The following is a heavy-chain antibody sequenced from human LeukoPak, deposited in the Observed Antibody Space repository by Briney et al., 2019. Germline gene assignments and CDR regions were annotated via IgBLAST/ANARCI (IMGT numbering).Heavy chain of an antibody. D-gene: IGHD2-2*01. CDR3: ARGLCCSSTSCCGPREACNWFDP. J-gene: IGHJ5*02. CDR1: GGSFSGYY. CDR2: INHSGST. V-gene: IGHV4-34*01. Sequence: ASENLSLTCAVYGGSFSGYYWSWIRQPPGKGLEWIGEINHSGSTNYNPSLKSRVTISVDTSKNQFSLKLSSVTAADTAVYYCARGLCCSSTSCCGPREACNWFDPWGQGTLVTVSS.